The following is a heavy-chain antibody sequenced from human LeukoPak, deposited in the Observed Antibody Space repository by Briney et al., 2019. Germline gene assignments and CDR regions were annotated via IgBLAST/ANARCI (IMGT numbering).Heavy chain of an antibody. CDR2: IYYSGST. D-gene: IGHD2-2*01. CDR1: GGSISSYY. Sequence: KPSETLSLTCTVSGGSISSYYWSWIRQPPGKGLEWIGYIYYSGSTNYNPSLKSRVTISVGTSKNQFSLKLSSVTAADTAVYYCARHQLGSSLPYGMDVWGQGTTVTVSS. J-gene: IGHJ6*02. V-gene: IGHV4-59*08. CDR3: ARHQLGSSLPYGMDV.